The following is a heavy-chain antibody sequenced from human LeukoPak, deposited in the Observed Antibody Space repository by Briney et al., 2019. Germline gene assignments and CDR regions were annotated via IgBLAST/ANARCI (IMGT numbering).Heavy chain of an antibody. Sequence: PGGSLRLSCAASGFTFSNYAMHWVRQAPGKGLEWVVVISYDGNYKDYADSVKGRFTISRDSSKNTLYVQMNSLRAEDTAVYYCARGARKGDDYGGFFDYWGQGTLVTVSS. CDR1: GFTFSNYA. V-gene: IGHV3-30*04. J-gene: IGHJ4*02. D-gene: IGHD4-23*01. CDR3: ARGARKGDDYGGFFDY. CDR2: ISYDGNYK.